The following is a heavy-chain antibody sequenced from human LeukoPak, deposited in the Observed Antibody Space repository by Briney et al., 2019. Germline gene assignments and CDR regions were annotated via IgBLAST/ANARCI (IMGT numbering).Heavy chain of an antibody. CDR1: GFTFSSYA. Sequence: GGSLRLSCAASGFTFSSYAIHWARQAPGKGLEWVAVISYDGSNKYYADSVKGRFTISRDNSKNTLYLQMTSVRAEDTAVYYCARDGRAVAGNGGVDAFDIWGQGTMVTVSS. CDR3: ARDGRAVAGNGGVDAFDI. J-gene: IGHJ3*02. V-gene: IGHV3-30-3*01. D-gene: IGHD6-19*01. CDR2: ISYDGSNK.